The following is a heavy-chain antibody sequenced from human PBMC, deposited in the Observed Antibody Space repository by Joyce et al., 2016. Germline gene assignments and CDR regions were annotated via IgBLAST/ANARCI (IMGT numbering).Heavy chain of an antibody. CDR2: VYYSGSA. J-gene: IGHJ4*02. D-gene: IGHD5-24*01. CDR3: ARANVEMASVASYYFDY. CDR1: GDSISHHY. Sequence: QVQLQESGPRLVKPSETLSLTCNVSGDSISHHYWTWIRQPPGKGLECIGYVYYSGSANYNPSRKSRVTISVDTSKNQFSLKLSSVTAADSVVYYCARANVEMASVASYYFDYWGPGTLVTVSS. V-gene: IGHV4-59*11.